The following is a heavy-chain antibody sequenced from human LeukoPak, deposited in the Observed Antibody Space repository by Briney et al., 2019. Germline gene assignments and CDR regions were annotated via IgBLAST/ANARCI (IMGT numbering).Heavy chain of an antibody. CDR1: GGSFSGYY. D-gene: IGHD6-19*01. CDR3: ARATYHSSGWYGAFDY. J-gene: IGHJ4*02. V-gene: IGHV4-34*01. CDR2: INHSGST. Sequence: PSETLSLTCAVYGGSFSGYYWSWIRQPPGKGLEWIGEINHSGSTNHNPSLKSRVTISVDTSKNQFSLKLSSVTAADTAVYYCARATYHSSGWYGAFDYWGQGTLVTVSS.